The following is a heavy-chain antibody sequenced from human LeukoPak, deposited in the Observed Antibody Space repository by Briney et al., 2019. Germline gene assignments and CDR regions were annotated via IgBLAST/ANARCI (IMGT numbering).Heavy chain of an antibody. CDR1: GFSLSDFG. J-gene: IGHJ4*02. CDR3: Y. Sequence: GRSLRLSCAASGFSLSDFGTHWVRQAPGKGLEWVAVMSSDERNQYYADSVQGRFTLSRDNSRNTLFLQMNSLRVEDTAVYFDYWGQGTLVAVSS. V-gene: IGHV3-30*03. CDR2: MSSDERNQ.